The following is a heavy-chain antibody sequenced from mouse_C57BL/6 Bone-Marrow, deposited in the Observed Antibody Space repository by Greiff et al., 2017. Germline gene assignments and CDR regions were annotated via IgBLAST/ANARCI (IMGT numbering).Heavy chain of an antibody. J-gene: IGHJ4*01. V-gene: IGHV1-81*01. CDR2: IYPRSGNT. CDR1: GYTFTSYG. Sequence: QVQLKQSGAELARPGASVKLSCKASGYTFTSYGISWVKQRTGQGLVWIGEIYPRSGNTYYNEKFKGKATLTADKSSSTAYMELRSLTSEDSAVYFCAQLGRVDYWGQGTSVTVSS. D-gene: IGHD4-1*02. CDR3: AQLGRVDY.